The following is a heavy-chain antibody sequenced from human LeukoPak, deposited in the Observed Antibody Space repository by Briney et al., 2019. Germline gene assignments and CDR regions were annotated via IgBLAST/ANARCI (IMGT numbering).Heavy chain of an antibody. CDR1: GGSFSGYY. J-gene: IGHJ5*02. V-gene: IGHV4-34*01. CDR3: ARGLSGLLWFGESLLGNWFDP. CDR2: INHSGST. D-gene: IGHD3-10*01. Sequence: SETLSLTCAVYGGSFSGYYWSWIRQPPGKGLEWIGEINHSGSTNYNPSLKSRVTISVDTSKNQFSLKLSSVTAADTAVYYCARGLSGLLWFGESLLGNWFDPWGQGTLVTVSS.